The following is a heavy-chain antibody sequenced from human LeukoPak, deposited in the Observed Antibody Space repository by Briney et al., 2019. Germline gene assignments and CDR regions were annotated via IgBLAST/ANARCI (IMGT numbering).Heavy chain of an antibody. CDR2: IYSGGST. CDR1: GFTVSSNY. D-gene: IGHD3-22*01. Sequence: GGSLRLSCAASGFTVSSNYMSWVRQAPGKGLEWVSVIYSGGSTYYADSVKGRFTISRDNSKNTLYLQMNSLRAEDTAVYYCARDSGAYYNSSGYFDYWGQGTLVTVSS. J-gene: IGHJ4*02. CDR3: ARDSGAYYNSSGYFDY. V-gene: IGHV3-53*01.